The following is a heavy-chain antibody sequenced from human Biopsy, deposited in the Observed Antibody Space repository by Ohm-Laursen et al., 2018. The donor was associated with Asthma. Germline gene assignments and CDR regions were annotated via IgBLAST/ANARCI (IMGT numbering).Heavy chain of an antibody. CDR2: IYYSGTT. CDR3: VRGSSSWHHGPFHYYYGLDV. CDR1: SGSGGYMRSGNYY. J-gene: IGHJ6*02. D-gene: IGHD6-13*01. V-gene: IGHV4-39*01. Sequence: GTLSLTCSLSSGSGGYMRSGNYYWGWIRQPPGKGLEWIGSIYYSGTTYYNPSLESRVTASAATSKNQFSLKLTSVTAADTAVYYCVRGSSSWHHGPFHYYYGLDVWGQGTTATVSS.